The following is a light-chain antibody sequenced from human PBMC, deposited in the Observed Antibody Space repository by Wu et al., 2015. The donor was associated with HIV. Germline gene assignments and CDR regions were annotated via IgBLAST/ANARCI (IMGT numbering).Light chain of an antibody. CDR3: QQRKTWPLS. Sequence: EIVLTQSPVTLSLSPGERATLSCRASQSVDTYLGWYQQKPGQAPRLLIYDVSNRATGTPARFTGGGSGTDFSLTISSLEPEDFAVYYCQQRKTWPLSFGGGTKVE. CDR2: DVS. CDR1: QSVDTY. V-gene: IGKV3-11*01. J-gene: IGKJ4*01.